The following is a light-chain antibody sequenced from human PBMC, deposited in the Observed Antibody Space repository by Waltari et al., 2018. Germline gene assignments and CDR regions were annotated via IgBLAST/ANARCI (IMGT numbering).Light chain of an antibody. CDR3: QSYDSSLSGVV. V-gene: IGLV1-40*01. CDR1: SPNIGAGYD. J-gene: IGLJ2*01. CDR2: GKA. Sequence: QSVLTQPPSVSGAPGQRVTISCTGSSPNIGAGYDVHWYQQLPGTAPKLLTYGKANRPSGVPDRFAGSKSGTAASLAITGLQAEDEADYYCQSYDSSLSGVVFGGGTKLTVL.